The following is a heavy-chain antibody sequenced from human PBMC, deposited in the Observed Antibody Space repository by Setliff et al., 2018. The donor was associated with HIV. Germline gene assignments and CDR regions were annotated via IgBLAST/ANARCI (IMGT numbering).Heavy chain of an antibody. D-gene: IGHD3-22*01. CDR3: ARPNYYDSSVSFDY. CDR1: GFTFSNYE. V-gene: IGHV3-48*03. Sequence: GGSLRLSCAASGFTFSNYEMNWVRQAPGKGLEWVSYISSSGTTIYYADSVKGRFTISRDNAKNSLYLQMNSLRAEDTAVYYCARPNYYDSSVSFDYWGQGTLVTVSS. CDR2: ISSSGTTI. J-gene: IGHJ4*02.